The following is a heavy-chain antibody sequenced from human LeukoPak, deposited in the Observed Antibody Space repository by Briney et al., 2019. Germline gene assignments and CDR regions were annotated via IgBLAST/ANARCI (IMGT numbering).Heavy chain of an antibody. V-gene: IGHV3-21*01. D-gene: IGHD2-2*01. J-gene: IGHJ3*02. CDR2: ISSSSSYI. CDR3: AAVERYCSSTSCPGHAFDI. CDR1: GFTFSSYS. Sequence: GGSLRLSCAASGFTFSSYSMNWVRQAPGKGLEWVSSISSSSSYIYYADSVKGRFTISRDNAKNSLYLQMNSLRAEDTAVYYCAAVERYCSSTSCPGHAFDIWGQGTIVTVSS.